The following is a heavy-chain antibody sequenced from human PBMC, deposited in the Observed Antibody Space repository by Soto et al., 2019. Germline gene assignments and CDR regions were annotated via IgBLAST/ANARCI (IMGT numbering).Heavy chain of an antibody. D-gene: IGHD3-10*01. J-gene: IGHJ6*02. V-gene: IGHV5-51*01. CDR2: IYPGDSDT. CDR3: ARRSYGSGSYPYYYGMDV. CDR1: GYSFTSYW. Sequence: GESLKISCKCSGYSFTSYWIGLVRQMPGKGLEWMGIIYPGDSDTRYSPSFQGQVTISADKSISTAYLQWSSLKASDTAMYYCARRSYGSGSYPYYYGMDVWGQGTTVTVSS.